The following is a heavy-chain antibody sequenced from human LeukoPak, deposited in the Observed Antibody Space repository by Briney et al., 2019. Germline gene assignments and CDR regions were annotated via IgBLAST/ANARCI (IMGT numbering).Heavy chain of an antibody. CDR3: ARHLNYCSGGSCSPYYFDY. CDR1: GGSISSGSYY. V-gene: IGHV4-39*01. J-gene: IGHJ4*02. D-gene: IGHD2-15*01. Sequence: SETLSLTCTVSGGSISSGSYYWGWIRQPPGKGLEWIGTIYYSGSTYYNPSLKSRITISIDRSKNQFSLSLSSVTAADTAVYYCARHLNYCSGGSCSPYYFDYWGQGTLVTVSS. CDR2: IYYSGST.